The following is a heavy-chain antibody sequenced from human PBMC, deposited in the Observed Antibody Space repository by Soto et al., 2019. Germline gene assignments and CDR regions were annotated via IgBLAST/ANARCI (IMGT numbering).Heavy chain of an antibody. CDR3: AKESSGFDY. Sequence: GGSLRLSCAASGFTFSTSAMSWVRQAPGKGLEWVSTISNSGGSTYYADSVKGRFTISRDNSQNTLYLQMNSLRAEDTAVYYCAKESSGFDYWGQGALVTVSS. D-gene: IGHD1-1*01. CDR2: ISNSGGST. J-gene: IGHJ4*02. V-gene: IGHV3-23*01. CDR1: GFTFSTSA.